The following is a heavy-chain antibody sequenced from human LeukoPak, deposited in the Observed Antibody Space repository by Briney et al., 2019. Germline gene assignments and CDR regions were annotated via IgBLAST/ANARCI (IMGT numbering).Heavy chain of an antibody. J-gene: IGHJ4*02. Sequence: GGSPRLSCAPSGYSPTRSALSGVPDAPGGGGGWVATVSGSGDRMYHADSVKGRFTISRDNSKNTLYLQMNSLRAEDTAVYYCATSHLKYYFDYWGQGTLVTVSS. CDR3: ATSHLKYYFDY. CDR1: GYSPTRSA. CDR2: VSGSGDRM. V-gene: IGHV3-23*01.